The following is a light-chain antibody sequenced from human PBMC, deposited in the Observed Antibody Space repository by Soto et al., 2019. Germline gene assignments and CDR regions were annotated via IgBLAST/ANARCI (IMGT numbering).Light chain of an antibody. CDR1: QNIISN. Sequence: EIVMTQSPATLSVSPGERATLSCRASQNIISNLAWYQQKPGQSPRLLIYGAFTRATGIPDRFSGSGSGTDFTLTISRLEPEDFAVYYCQQYGSSPGTFGQGTKVDIK. J-gene: IGKJ1*01. V-gene: IGKV3-20*01. CDR3: QQYGSSPGT. CDR2: GAF.